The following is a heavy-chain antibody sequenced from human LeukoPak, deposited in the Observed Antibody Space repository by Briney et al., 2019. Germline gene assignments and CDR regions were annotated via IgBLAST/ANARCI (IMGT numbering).Heavy chain of an antibody. CDR2: INHSGST. V-gene: IGHV4-34*01. Sequence: SETLSLTCAVYGGSFSGYYWSWIRQPPGKGLEWIGEINHSGSTNYNPSLKSRVTISVDTSKNQFSLKLSSVTAADTAVYYCARGAPKYYYDSSGGTYFDYWGQGTLVTVSS. CDR1: GGSFSGYY. D-gene: IGHD3-22*01. CDR3: ARGAPKYYYDSSGGTYFDY. J-gene: IGHJ4*02.